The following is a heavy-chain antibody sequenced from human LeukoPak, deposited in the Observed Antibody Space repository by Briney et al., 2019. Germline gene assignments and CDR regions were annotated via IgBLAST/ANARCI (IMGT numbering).Heavy chain of an antibody. J-gene: IGHJ4*02. Sequence: ASVKVSCKASGGTFSSYAISWVRQAPGQGLEWMGRIIPILGIANYAQKFQGRVTITADKSTSTAYMELSSLRSEDTAVYYCARYGSGSYYDYWGQGTLATVSS. V-gene: IGHV1-69*04. CDR1: GGTFSSYA. D-gene: IGHD3-10*01. CDR3: ARYGSGSYYDY. CDR2: IIPILGIA.